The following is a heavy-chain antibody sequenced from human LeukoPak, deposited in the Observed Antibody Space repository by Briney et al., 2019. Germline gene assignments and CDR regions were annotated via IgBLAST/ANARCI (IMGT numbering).Heavy chain of an antibody. CDR3: AKEGGPARPGLDS. Sequence: SETLSLTCTVSGASMSSHYWTWMRQDPGTGLEWIGNIYHTGSTSYNPALESRVTISLDTSNNQFSLKLTSVTAADTAVYYCAKEGGPARPGLDSWGQGTLVTVSS. V-gene: IGHV4-59*11. CDR2: IYHTGST. CDR1: GASMSSHY. D-gene: IGHD6-6*01. J-gene: IGHJ4*02.